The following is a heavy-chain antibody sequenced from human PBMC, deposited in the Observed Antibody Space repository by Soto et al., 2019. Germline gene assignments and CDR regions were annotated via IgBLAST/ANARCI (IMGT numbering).Heavy chain of an antibody. Sequence: LVESGGALVKPGGSLRLSCAASGFSCRDWFMSWIRQAPGKGLELISYISKDSGRATRYADSVKGRFTISRDKAKNSLFLQMNNLTVEDTAVYYCATENSANPDSWGQGTLVTVSS. V-gene: IGHV3-11*01. D-gene: IGHD6-25*01. CDR2: ISKDSGRAT. J-gene: IGHJ4*02. CDR3: ATENSANPDS. CDR1: GFSCRDWF.